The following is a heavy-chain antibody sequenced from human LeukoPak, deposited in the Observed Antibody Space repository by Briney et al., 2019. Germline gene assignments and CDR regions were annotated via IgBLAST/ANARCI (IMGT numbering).Heavy chain of an antibody. Sequence: ASVKVSCKASGYTFTSYGISWVRKAPGQGLEWMGWISAYNGNTNYAQKLQGRVTMTTDTSTSTAYMELRSLRSDDTAVYYCARDLRYYDFWSGYTYGMDVWGQGTTVTVSS. D-gene: IGHD3-3*01. CDR3: ARDLRYYDFWSGYTYGMDV. CDR1: GYTFTSYG. CDR2: ISAYNGNT. V-gene: IGHV1-18*01. J-gene: IGHJ6*02.